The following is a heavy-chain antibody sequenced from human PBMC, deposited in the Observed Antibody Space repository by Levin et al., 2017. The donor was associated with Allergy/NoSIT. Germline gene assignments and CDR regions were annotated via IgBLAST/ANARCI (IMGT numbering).Heavy chain of an antibody. CDR1: GGSISSSSYY. D-gene: IGHD3-9*01. V-gene: IGHV4-39*01. CDR2: IYYSGST. CDR3: ATSYLTREHGAFDI. J-gene: IGHJ3*02. Sequence: SQTLSLTCTVSGGSISSSSYYWGWIRQPPGKGLEWIGSIYYSGSTYYNPSLKSRVTISVDTSKNQFSLKLSSVTAADTAVYYCATSYLTREHGAFDIWGQGTMVTVSS.